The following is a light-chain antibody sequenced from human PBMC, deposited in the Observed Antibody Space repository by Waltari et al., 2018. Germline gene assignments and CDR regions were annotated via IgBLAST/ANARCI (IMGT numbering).Light chain of an antibody. CDR3: SSYKAPMTLL. J-gene: IGLJ3*02. CDR1: SSHIGTFHL. V-gene: IGLV2-14*02. CDR2: EVR. Sequence: QSALTQPASVSGSPGQSLPLSCPGSSSHIGTFHLVSWYQQHPGKGPKLIIDEVRNRPSDISDRFSASKSDNTASLPISGLQYEDEASYFCSSYKAPMTLLFGGGTRVTVL.